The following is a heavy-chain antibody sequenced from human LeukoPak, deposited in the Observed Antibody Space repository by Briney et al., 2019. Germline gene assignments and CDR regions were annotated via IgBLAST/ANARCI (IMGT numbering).Heavy chain of an antibody. V-gene: IGHV3-66*01. D-gene: IGHD3-10*01. CDR1: GFTVSSNY. Sequence: PGGSLRLSCAASGFTVSSNYMSWVRQAPGKGLEWVSVIYSGGSTYYADSVKGRFNISRDISKNTVYLQMNSLRAEDTAVYYCATGPGYSGSGQWGQGALVTVSS. J-gene: IGHJ4*02. CDR3: ATGPGYSGSGQ. CDR2: IYSGGST.